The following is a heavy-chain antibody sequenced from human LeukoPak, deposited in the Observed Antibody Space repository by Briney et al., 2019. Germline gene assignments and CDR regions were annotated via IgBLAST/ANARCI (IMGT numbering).Heavy chain of an antibody. D-gene: IGHD1-26*01. V-gene: IGHV4-59*01. CDR3: VGGGSYYWFDP. J-gene: IGHJ5*02. Sequence: SETLSLTCSVSGGSITTYYWNWIRQPPGKGLEWIGHMYYSGTTNYNPSLKSRVTISVDTFKNQVSLKVTSVTAADTAVYYCVGGGSYYWFDPWGQGTLVTVSS. CDR2: MYYSGTT. CDR1: GGSITTYY.